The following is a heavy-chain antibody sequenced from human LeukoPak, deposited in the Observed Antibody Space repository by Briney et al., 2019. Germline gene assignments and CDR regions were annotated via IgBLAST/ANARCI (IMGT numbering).Heavy chain of an antibody. V-gene: IGHV4-61*08. D-gene: IGHD1-26*01. CDR3: ARGWELHDAFDI. CDR2: VYYSGST. CDR1: GGSVSSDGFY. J-gene: IGHJ3*02. Sequence: SETLSLTCTVSGGSVSSDGFYWTWIRQPPGKGLEWIGYVYYSGSTNHNPSLKGRVTISVDTSKNQFSLKLNSVTAADTAVYYCARGWELHDAFDIWGQGTMVTVSS.